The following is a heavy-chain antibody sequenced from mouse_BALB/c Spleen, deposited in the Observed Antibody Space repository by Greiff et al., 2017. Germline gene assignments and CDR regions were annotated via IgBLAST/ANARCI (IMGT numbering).Heavy chain of an antibody. CDR1: GYSITSDYA. CDR3: ARKYYGSGSFAY. V-gene: IGHV3-2*02. CDR2: ISYSGST. J-gene: IGHJ3*01. Sequence: EVQLQESGPGLVNPSQSLSLTCTVTGYSITSDYAWNWIRQFPGNKLEWMGYISYSGSTTYNPSLKSRISITRDTSKHQFFLHLNSVTTEDTATYYCARKYYGSGSFAYWGQGTLVTVSA. D-gene: IGHD1-1*01.